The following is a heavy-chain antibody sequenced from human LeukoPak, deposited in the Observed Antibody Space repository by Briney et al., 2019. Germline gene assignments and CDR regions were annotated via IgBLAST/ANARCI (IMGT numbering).Heavy chain of an antibody. J-gene: IGHJ2*01. CDR1: GFTFSSYG. D-gene: IGHD2-15*01. CDR2: ISYDGSNK. V-gene: IGHV3-30*18. CDR3: AKEGYCSGGSCDPHWYFDL. Sequence: GGSLRLSCAASGFTFSSYGMHWVRQAPGKGLEWVAVISYDGSNKYYADSVKGRFTISRDNSKNTLYLQMNSLRAEDTAVYYWAKEGYCSGGSCDPHWYFDLWGRGTLVTVSS.